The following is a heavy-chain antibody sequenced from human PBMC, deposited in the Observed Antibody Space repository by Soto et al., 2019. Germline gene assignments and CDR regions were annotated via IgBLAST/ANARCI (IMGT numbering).Heavy chain of an antibody. Sequence: EVQLVESGGGLVQPGGSLRLSCAASGFTFSSYSMNWVRQAPGKGLEWVSYISSSSSTIYYADSVKGRFTISRDNAKNSLYLQMNSLRAEDTAVYYCARDSYCSGGSCYFYFDYWGQGTLVTVSS. CDR1: GFTFSSYS. J-gene: IGHJ4*02. CDR3: ARDSYCSGGSCYFYFDY. D-gene: IGHD2-15*01. V-gene: IGHV3-48*01. CDR2: ISSSSSTI.